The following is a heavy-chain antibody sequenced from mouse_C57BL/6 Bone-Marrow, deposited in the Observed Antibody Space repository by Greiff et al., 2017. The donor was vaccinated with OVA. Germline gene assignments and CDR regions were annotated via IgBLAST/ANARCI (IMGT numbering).Heavy chain of an antibody. D-gene: IGHD1-1*01. Sequence: VHVKQSGPELVKPGASVKISCKASGYSFTDYNMNWVKQSNGKSLEWIGVINPNYGTTSYNQKFKGKATLTVDQSSSTAYMQLNSLTSEDSAVYYCARNGYGSSFWFAYWGQGTLVTVSA. J-gene: IGHJ3*01. CDR3: ARNGYGSSFWFAY. CDR1: GYSFTDYN. V-gene: IGHV1-39*01. CDR2: INPNYGTT.